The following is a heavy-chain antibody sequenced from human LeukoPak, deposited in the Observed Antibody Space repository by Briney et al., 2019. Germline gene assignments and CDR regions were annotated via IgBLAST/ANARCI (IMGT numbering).Heavy chain of an antibody. CDR3: ARTNYYGSGSYYYNWFDP. Sequence: RASVKVSCKASGYTFTSCDINWVRQATGHGREWMGWMNPNSGNTGYAQKFQGRVTMTRNTSISTAYMELSSLRSEDTAVYYCARTNYYGSGSYYYNWFDPWGQGTLVTVTS. CDR1: GYTFTSCD. D-gene: IGHD3-10*01. J-gene: IGHJ5*02. V-gene: IGHV1-8*01. CDR2: MNPNSGNT.